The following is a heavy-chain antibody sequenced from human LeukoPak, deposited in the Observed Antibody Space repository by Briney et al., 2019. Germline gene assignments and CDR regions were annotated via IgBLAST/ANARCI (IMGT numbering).Heavy chain of an antibody. Sequence: WIRQPPGKGLEWVGRIKSKTDGGTTDYAAPVKGRFTISRDDSKNTLYLQMNSLKTEDTAVYYCTTDPIDSPLWGQGTMVTVSS. J-gene: IGHJ3*01. D-gene: IGHD5-18*01. V-gene: IGHV3-15*01. CDR3: TTDPIDSPL. CDR2: IKSKTDGGTT.